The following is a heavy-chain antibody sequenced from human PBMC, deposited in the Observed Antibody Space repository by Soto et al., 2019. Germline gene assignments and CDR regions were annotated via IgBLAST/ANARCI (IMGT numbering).Heavy chain of an antibody. Sequence: ASVKVSCKASGFTFTLYSMHWVRQAPGQRLEWMGWINGGSGKTKYSKKFQGRVTIARDTSASTAYMEVSSLRSEDTAVYYCARYSGSYQDAFDIWGQGTMVTVSS. CDR3: ARYSGSYQDAFDI. D-gene: IGHD1-26*01. CDR1: GFTFTLYS. CDR2: INGGSGKT. V-gene: IGHV1-3*01. J-gene: IGHJ3*02.